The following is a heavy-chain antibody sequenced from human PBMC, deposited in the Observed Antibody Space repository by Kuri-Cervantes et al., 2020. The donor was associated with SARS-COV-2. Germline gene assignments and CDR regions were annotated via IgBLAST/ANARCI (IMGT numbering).Heavy chain of an antibody. V-gene: IGHV4-59*01. D-gene: IGHD1-26*01. CDR2: IYYSGST. CDR1: GGSISSYY. CDR3: ARREYWYFDL. J-gene: IGHJ2*01. Sequence: GSLRLSCTVSGGSISSYYWSWIRQPPGKGLEWIGYIYYSGSTNYNPSLKSRVTISVDTSKNQFSLKLSPVTAADTAVYYCARREYWYFDLWGRGTLVTVSS.